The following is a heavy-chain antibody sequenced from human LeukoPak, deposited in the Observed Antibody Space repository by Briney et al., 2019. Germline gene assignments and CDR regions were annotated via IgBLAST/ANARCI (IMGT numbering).Heavy chain of an antibody. V-gene: IGHV3-21*01. J-gene: IGHJ4*02. CDR3: ARGTSAGDY. CDR2: ISSSSNYI. Sequence: GGSLRLSCAGSGYTFSNYDMSWVRRAPGKGLEWVSSISSSSNYIYYADSVKGRFTISRDNAKNSLYLQMNSVRAEDTAVYYCARGTSAGDYWGQGTLVTVPS. CDR1: GYTFSNYD.